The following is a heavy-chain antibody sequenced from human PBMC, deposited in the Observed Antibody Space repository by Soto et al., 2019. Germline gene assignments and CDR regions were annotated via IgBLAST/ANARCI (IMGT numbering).Heavy chain of an antibody. CDR3: ARDGPMVLPYYYYGMDV. D-gene: IGHD3-10*01. V-gene: IGHV4-4*07. CDR1: GGSISGYY. Sequence: PSETLSLTCTVSGGSISGYYWSWIRQAAGKGLEWIGRIYTSGSTNYNPSLKSRVTMSVDTSKNQFSLKLSSVTAADTAVYYCARDGPMVLPYYYYGMDVWGQGTTVTVSS. J-gene: IGHJ6*02. CDR2: IYTSGST.